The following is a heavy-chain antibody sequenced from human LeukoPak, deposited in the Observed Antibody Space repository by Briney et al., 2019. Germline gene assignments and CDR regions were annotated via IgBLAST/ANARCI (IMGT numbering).Heavy chain of an antibody. CDR2: IYWNDDK. V-gene: IGHV2-5*01. J-gene: IGHJ4*02. Sequence: SGPTLVKPTPTLTLTCTFSGFSLRTSGVGVGWIRQPPAKALEWLALIYWNDDKRYSPSLKSRLTITKDTSKNQVVLTMTNMDPVDTATYYCARFITMVRGVIQRDFDYWGQGTLVTVSS. CDR1: GFSLRTSGVG. CDR3: ARFITMVRGVIQRDFDY. D-gene: IGHD3-10*01.